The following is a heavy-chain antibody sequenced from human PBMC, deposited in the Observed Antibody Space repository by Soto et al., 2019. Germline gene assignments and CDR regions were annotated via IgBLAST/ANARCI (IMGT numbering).Heavy chain of an antibody. CDR2: ISGSGGST. D-gene: IGHD3-10*01. CDR1: GFTFSSYA. V-gene: IGHV3-23*01. Sequence: GGSLRLSCAASGFTFSSYAMSWVRQAPGKGLEWVSAISGSGGSTYYADSVKGRFTISRDNSKNTLYLQMNSLRAEDTAVYYCAKADYGSGSPLLGAFDIWGQGTMVTVSS. CDR3: AKADYGSGSPLLGAFDI. J-gene: IGHJ3*02.